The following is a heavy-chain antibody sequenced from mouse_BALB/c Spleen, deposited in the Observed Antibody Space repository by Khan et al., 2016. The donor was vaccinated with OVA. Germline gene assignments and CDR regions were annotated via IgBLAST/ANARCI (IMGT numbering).Heavy chain of an antibody. V-gene: IGHV3-2*02. CDR2: ISYSGTT. D-gene: IGHD1-1*01. J-gene: IGHJ4*01. CDR3: ARGNYYGYDMDY. CDR1: GYSITSNYA. Sequence: QLEESGPGLVKPSQSLSLTCTVTGYSITSNYAWNWIRQFPGNKLEWMGYISYSGTTSYNPSLKSRISITRATSKNQFFLRLNSVTTEDTATYYCARGNYYGYDMDYWGQGTSVTVSS.